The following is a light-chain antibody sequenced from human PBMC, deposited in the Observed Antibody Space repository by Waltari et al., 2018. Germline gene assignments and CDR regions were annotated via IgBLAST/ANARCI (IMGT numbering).Light chain of an antibody. CDR1: QSVGRS. CDR3: QHYVRLPVT. V-gene: IGKV3-20*01. J-gene: IGKJ4*02. CDR2: GAS. Sequence: DIVLTQSPGILSLSLGEGATLSCRASQSVGRSLAWYQQKPGQAPRLVISGASNRAPGIPDRFSGSGSGTDFSLTISRLEPEDFAVYYCQHYVRLPVTFGRGTKVEIK.